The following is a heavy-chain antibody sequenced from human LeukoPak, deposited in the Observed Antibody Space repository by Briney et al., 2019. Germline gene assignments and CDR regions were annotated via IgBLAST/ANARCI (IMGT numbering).Heavy chain of an antibody. Sequence: SETLSLTCTVSGGSISSYYWSWIRQPPGKGLEWIGYIYYSGSTNYNPSLKSRVTISVDTSKNQFSLKLSSVTAADTAVYYCARVQYYYGSGTPLSWGQGTLVTVSS. CDR1: GGSISSYY. CDR2: IYYSGST. D-gene: IGHD3-10*01. J-gene: IGHJ4*02. V-gene: IGHV4-59*12. CDR3: ARVQYYYGSGTPLS.